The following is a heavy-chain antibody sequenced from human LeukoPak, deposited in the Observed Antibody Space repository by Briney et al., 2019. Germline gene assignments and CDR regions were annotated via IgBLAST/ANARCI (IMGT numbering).Heavy chain of an antibody. V-gene: IGHV4-39*07. CDR1: GGSISSSSYY. Sequence: SETLSLTCTVSGGSISSSSYYWGWIRQPPGKGLEWIGYIYHSGSTYYNPSLKSRVTISVDRSKNQFSLKLSSVTAADTAVYYCARVGRVRAFDYWGQGTLVTVSS. CDR2: IYHSGST. CDR3: ARVGRVRAFDY. J-gene: IGHJ4*02.